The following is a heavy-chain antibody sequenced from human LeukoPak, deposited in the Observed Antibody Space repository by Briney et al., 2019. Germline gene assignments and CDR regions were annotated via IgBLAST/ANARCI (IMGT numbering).Heavy chain of an antibody. CDR2: ISGSGGST. CDR3: AKLRHGSGWYGDDY. V-gene: IGHV3-23*01. Sequence: PGGSLRLSCAASGFTFSSYAMSWVRQAPGKGLEWVSAISGSGGSTYYADSVKGRFTISRDNSKNTLYLQMNSLRAEDTAVYYCAKLRHGSGWYGDDYWGRGTLVTVSS. J-gene: IGHJ4*02. D-gene: IGHD6-19*01. CDR1: GFTFSSYA.